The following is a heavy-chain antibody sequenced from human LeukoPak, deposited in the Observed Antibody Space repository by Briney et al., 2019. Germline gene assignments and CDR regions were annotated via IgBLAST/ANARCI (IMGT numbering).Heavy chain of an antibody. J-gene: IGHJ3*02. CDR1: GFTVSSFA. CDR3: AKDRGLLWPDAFDI. D-gene: IGHD2-21*01. Sequence: PGGSLRLSCAASGFTVSSFAMSWVRQAPGKGLEWVAAISGSGGSTYYADYVKGRFNISRDNSKNTLYLQMNSLRAEDTAVYYCAKDRGLLWPDAFDIWGQGTMVTVSS. V-gene: IGHV3-23*01. CDR2: ISGSGGST.